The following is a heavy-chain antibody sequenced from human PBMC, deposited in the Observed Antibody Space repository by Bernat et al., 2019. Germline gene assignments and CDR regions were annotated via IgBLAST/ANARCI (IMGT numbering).Heavy chain of an antibody. J-gene: IGHJ5*02. D-gene: IGHD3-10*01. CDR3: TTDLFGGLLWSRELFDP. CDR2: IKSKTDGGTT. V-gene: IGHV3-15*01. Sequence: EVQLVESGGGLVKPGGSLRLSCAASGFTFSNAWMSWVRQAPGKGLEWVGRIKSKTDGGTTDYAAPVKGRFTISRDDSKNTLYLQMNSLKTEDTAVYYCTTDLFGGLLWSRELFDPWGQGTLVTVSS. CDR1: GFTFSNAW.